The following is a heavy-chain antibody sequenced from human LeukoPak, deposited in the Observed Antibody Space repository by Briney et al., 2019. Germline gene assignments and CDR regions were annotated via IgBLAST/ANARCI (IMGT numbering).Heavy chain of an antibody. J-gene: IGHJ3*02. V-gene: IGHV3-30*09. CDR2: ISYDGSNK. CDR3: ARDLGGDYGPGAFDI. D-gene: IGHD4-17*01. Sequence: GGSLRLSCAASGFTFSSYAMHWVRQAPGKGLEWVAVISYDGSNKYYADSVKGRFAISRDNSKNTLYLQMNSLGAEDTAVYYCARDLGGDYGPGAFDIWGQGTMVTVSS. CDR1: GFTFSSYA.